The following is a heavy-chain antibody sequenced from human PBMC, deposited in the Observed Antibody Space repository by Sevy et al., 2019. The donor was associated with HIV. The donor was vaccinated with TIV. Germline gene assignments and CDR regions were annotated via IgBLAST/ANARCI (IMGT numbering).Heavy chain of an antibody. CDR1: RYTFTDYY. V-gene: IGHV1-2*02. J-gene: IGHJ6*02. Sequence: ASVKLSCKAARYTFTDYYVHWVRQGPGQGLEWMGWINPNNGGTKYAQRFQGRVTMTRDTSINTAYMELGSLTSDDTAVYYCARLTTMPTSDDYGMDVWGQGTTVTVSS. CDR2: INPNNGGT. CDR3: ARLTTMPTSDDYGMDV. D-gene: IGHD4-17*01.